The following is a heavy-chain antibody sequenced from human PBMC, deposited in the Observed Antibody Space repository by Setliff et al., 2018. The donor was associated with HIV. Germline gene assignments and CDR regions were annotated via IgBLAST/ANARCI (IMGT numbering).Heavy chain of an antibody. CDR3: ARVGHSSSYHYYGMDV. CDR2: IIPMFGTG. CDR1: GGTFSSYG. D-gene: IGHD6-13*01. J-gene: IGHJ6*02. V-gene: IGHV1-69*05. Sequence: ASVKVSCKTSGGTFSSYGISWVRQAPGQGLEWMGGIIPMFGTGFYAQKFQGRVTMTTDESRSTAYMELSSLSSEDTAVFYCARVGHSSSYHYYGMDVWGQGTTVTVSS.